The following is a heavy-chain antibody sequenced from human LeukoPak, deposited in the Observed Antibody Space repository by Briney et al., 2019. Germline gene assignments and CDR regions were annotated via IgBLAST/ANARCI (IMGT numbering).Heavy chain of an antibody. V-gene: IGHV1-2*02. CDR1: GYIFTTYF. J-gene: IGHJ4*02. Sequence: ASVKVSCKASGYIFTTYFIHWVRQAPGQGLEWMGWINPNNGDTNYVQKFQGRVTMTRDTSISTAYMELTRLRSDDTAVYYCAREGGSDILTGYQDYWGQGTLVTVSS. CDR2: INPNNGDT. D-gene: IGHD3-9*01. CDR3: AREGGSDILTGYQDY.